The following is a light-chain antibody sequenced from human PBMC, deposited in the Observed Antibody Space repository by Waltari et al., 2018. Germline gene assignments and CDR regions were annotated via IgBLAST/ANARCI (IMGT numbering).Light chain of an antibody. Sequence: QASQYIYNNLTWYRHKPGKAPELLIYDASNLESGVPSRFSGSGSGADFTFTINSLQPGDFATYYCQQYDVLLPGFTFGPGTTVDLK. CDR3: QQYDVLLPGFT. J-gene: IGKJ3*01. CDR2: DAS. V-gene: IGKV1-33*01. CDR1: QYIYNN.